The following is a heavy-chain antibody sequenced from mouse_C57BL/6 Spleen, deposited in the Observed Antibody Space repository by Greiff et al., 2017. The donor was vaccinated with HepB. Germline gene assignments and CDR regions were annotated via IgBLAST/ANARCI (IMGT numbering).Heavy chain of an antibody. Sequence: EVQLQQSGPELVKPGASVKISCKASGYTFTDYYMNWVKQSHGKSLEWIGDINPNNGGTSYNQKFKGKATLTVDNSSSTAYMELRSLTSEDTAVYYSAGYDGYYYAWFAYWGHGALVTVSA. CDR1: GYTFTDYY. D-gene: IGHD2-3*01. V-gene: IGHV1-26*01. CDR3: AGYDGYYYAWFAY. CDR2: INPNNGGT. J-gene: IGHJ3*01.